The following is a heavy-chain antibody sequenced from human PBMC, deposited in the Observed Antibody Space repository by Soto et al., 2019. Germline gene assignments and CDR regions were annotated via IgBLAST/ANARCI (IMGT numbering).Heavy chain of an antibody. CDR3: AKDGRKYSSIRQTFDY. CDR1: GFTFSSYA. CDR2: ISGSGGST. J-gene: IGHJ4*02. Sequence: GESLKISCAASGFTFSSYAMSWVRQAPGKGLEWVSAISGSGGSTYYADSVKGRFTISRDNSKNTLYLQMNSLRAEDTAVYYCAKDGRKYSSIRQTFDYWGQGTLVTVSS. D-gene: IGHD6-13*01. V-gene: IGHV3-23*01.